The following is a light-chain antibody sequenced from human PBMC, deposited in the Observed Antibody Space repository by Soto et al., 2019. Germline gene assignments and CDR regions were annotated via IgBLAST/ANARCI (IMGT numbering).Light chain of an antibody. J-gene: IGLJ2*01. Sequence: QSVLTQPASVSGSPGQSITISCTGTSSDVGGYNYVSWYQQHPGKAPKLMIYDVSNRPSGVSNRFSGSKSGNTASLTISGLQAEDEAEYYCSSYTSSSKVVFGGGTKLTVL. CDR3: SSYTSSSKVV. CDR2: DVS. V-gene: IGLV2-14*01. CDR1: SSDVGGYNY.